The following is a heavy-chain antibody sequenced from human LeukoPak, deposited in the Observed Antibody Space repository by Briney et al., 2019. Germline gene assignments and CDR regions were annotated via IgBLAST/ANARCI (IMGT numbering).Heavy chain of an antibody. Sequence: GASVKVSCKASGYTFTSYYMHWVRQAPGQGLEWMGIINPSGGSTSYAQKFQGRVTVTRDTSTSTVHMELSGLRSEDTAVYYCARDQEGFDYWGQGTLVTVSS. CDR1: GYTFTSYY. CDR3: ARDQEGFDY. CDR2: INPSGGST. J-gene: IGHJ4*02. V-gene: IGHV1-46*01.